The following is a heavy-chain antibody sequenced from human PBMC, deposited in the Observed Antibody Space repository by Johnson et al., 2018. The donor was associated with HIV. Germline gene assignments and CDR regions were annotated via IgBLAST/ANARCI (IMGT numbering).Heavy chain of an antibody. CDR1: RITLSSYG. Sequence: VQLVESGGGVVQPGRSLRLSCAASRITLSSYGMHWVRQAPGKVLEWVSYISSSGNSMYYADSVKGRFTISRDNAKNSLYLQMNILRAEDTAVYYCARAPEVRGVDAFDVWGQGTMVTVSS. CDR3: ARAPEVRGVDAFDV. V-gene: IGHV3-48*04. J-gene: IGHJ3*01. D-gene: IGHD3-10*01. CDR2: ISSSGNSM.